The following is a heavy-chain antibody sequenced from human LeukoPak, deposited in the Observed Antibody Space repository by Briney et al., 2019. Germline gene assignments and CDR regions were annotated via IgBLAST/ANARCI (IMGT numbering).Heavy chain of an antibody. D-gene: IGHD2/OR15-2a*01. V-gene: IGHV3-23*01. J-gene: IGHJ6*02. Sequence: PGGSLRLSCAASGFTFSTYAMTWVRQAPGKGLEWVSGINSNGDDIYYADSVRGRFTISRDNSKNALYLQMDSLRAEDTAVYYCARVGTTSNFYYYYGMDVWGQGTTVTVSS. CDR3: ARVGTTSNFYYYYGMDV. CDR2: INSNGDDI. CDR1: GFTFSTYA.